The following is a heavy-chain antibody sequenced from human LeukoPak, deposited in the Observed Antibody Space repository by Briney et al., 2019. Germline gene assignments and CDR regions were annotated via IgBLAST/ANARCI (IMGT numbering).Heavy chain of an antibody. J-gene: IGHJ4*02. CDR1: GFTFKDFW. CDR2: IISDSTYI. D-gene: IGHD6-13*01. Sequence: GGSLRLSCAGSGFTFKDFWMSWVRQAPGKGLEWVSSIISDSTYIYYADSVKGRFTISRDNAKNSLFLQMDSLRAEDTAVYYCAAGYTSSWLLDYWGQGTLVTVSS. CDR3: AAGYTSSWLLDY. V-gene: IGHV3-21*01.